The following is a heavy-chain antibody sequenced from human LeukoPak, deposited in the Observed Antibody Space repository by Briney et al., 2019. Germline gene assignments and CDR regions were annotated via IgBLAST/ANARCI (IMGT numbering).Heavy chain of an antibody. Sequence: ASVSVSCTASAYTFIADYMHWVRQAPGQGLEWMGWINPKRGGTNYAQTFRGRVTMTRDTSISTAYMELSRLTSDDTAVYYYERGGAWGDREAEFWGQGSLVTVSS. CDR3: ERGGAWGDREAEF. V-gene: IGHV1-2*02. D-gene: IGHD3-16*01. CDR2: INPKRGGT. J-gene: IGHJ1*01. CDR1: AYTFIADY.